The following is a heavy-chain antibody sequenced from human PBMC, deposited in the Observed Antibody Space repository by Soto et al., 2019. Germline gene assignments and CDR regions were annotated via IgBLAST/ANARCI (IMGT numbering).Heavy chain of an antibody. CDR3: ARDDQQFLSYNYYYGMDV. CDR2: ISYDGSNK. V-gene: IGHV3-30-3*01. D-gene: IGHD6-13*01. J-gene: IGHJ6*02. CDR1: GFTFSNYA. Sequence: QVQLVESGGGVVQPGRSLRLSCAASGFTFSNYAMHWVRQAPGKGLEWVAVISYDGSNKYNADSVKGRFTISRDNSKNTLYLQMNSLRAEDTAVFYCARDDQQFLSYNYYYGMDVWGQGTTVTVSS.